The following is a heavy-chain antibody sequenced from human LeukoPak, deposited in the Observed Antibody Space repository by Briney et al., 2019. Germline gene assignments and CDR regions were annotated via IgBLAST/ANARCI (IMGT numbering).Heavy chain of an antibody. CDR1: DFSFITYA. D-gene: IGHD2-15*01. CDR3: TRDNGYCSGGTCLHYYMDV. J-gene: IGHJ6*03. CDR2: ISGGGDAT. Sequence: PGGSLRLSCAASDFSFITYAMSWVRQAPGKGLEWVSTISGGGDATYYADSVKGRFTISRDNSKNTLYLQMNSLRAEDTAVYYCTRDNGYCSGGTCLHYYMDVWGKGTTVTISS. V-gene: IGHV3-23*01.